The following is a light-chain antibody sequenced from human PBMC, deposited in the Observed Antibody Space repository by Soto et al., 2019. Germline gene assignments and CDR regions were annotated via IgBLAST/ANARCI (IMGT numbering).Light chain of an antibody. CDR1: QSVSSSY. CDR2: GAS. CDR3: QQYGSSPWT. J-gene: IGKJ1*01. V-gene: IGKV3-20*01. Sequence: EILLTQSPGTLSLSPGERATLSCRASQSVSSSYLAWYQQKPGQAPRLLIYGASSRATGILDRFSGSGSGTDFTLTTSRLEPEDFAVYYCQQYGSSPWTFGQGTKVDIK.